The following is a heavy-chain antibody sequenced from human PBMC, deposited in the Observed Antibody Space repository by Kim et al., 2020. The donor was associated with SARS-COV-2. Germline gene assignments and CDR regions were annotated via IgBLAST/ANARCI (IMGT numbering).Heavy chain of an antibody. Sequence: ASVKVSCKASGYTFTSYYMHWVRQAPGQGLEWMGIINPSGGSTSYAQKFQGRVTMTSDTSTSTVYMELSSLRSEDTAVYYCARGSRYYYDSSGPTPLGYWGQGTLVTVSS. J-gene: IGHJ4*02. CDR1: GYTFTSYY. CDR3: ARGSRYYYDSSGPTPLGY. CDR2: INPSGGST. V-gene: IGHV1-46*01. D-gene: IGHD3-22*01.